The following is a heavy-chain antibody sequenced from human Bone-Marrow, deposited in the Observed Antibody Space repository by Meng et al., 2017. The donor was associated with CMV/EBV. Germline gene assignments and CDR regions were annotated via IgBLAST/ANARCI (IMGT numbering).Heavy chain of an antibody. J-gene: IGHJ4*02. CDR2: VNSKNEAT. D-gene: IGHD6-19*01. CDR1: GFTFSDYY. V-gene: IGHV1-2*02. CDR3: VRSSGWSLFDY. Sequence: QVPRWESGAEMKTPGALCTRSCPASGFTFSDYYFHWVRQAPGQGREWMGWVNSKNEATNYARKFQGRVSMTRDTSISTAHMELSRLMSDDTAVYYCVRSSGWSLFDYWGQGTLVTVSS.